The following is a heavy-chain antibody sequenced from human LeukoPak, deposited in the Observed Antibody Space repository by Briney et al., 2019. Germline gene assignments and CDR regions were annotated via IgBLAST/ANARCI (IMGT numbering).Heavy chain of an antibody. D-gene: IGHD2-15*01. CDR2: IKSKADGGST. V-gene: IGHV3-15*01. CDR3: TADGCSGGGCFSGHY. Sequence: GGSLRLSCAASGFTFINAWMSWVRQAPGKGLEWVGRIKSKADGGSTDYAAPVKGRFTFSRDDSKNTLYLQMNSLKTENTAVYYCTADGCSGGGCFSGHYWGQGTLATVSS. CDR1: GFTFINAW. J-gene: IGHJ4*02.